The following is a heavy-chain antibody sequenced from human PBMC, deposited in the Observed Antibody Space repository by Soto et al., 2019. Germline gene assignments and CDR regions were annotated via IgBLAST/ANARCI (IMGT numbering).Heavy chain of an antibody. D-gene: IGHD4-17*01. CDR1: GGSVSSGSYY. CDR2: IYYSGST. J-gene: IGHJ4*02. Sequence: TLSLTCTVSGGSVSSGSYYWSWIRQPPGKGLEWIGYIYYSGSTNYNPSLKSRVTISVDTSKNQFSLKLSSVTAADTAVYYCAREMTTVTNFDYWGQGTLVTVSS. CDR3: AREMTTVTNFDY. V-gene: IGHV4-61*01.